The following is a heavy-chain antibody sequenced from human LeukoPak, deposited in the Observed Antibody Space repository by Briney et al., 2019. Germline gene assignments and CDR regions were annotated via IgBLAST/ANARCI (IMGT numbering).Heavy chain of an antibody. J-gene: IGHJ6*02. Sequence: GGSLRLSCAASGFTVSSNYMSWVRQAPGKGLEWVSVIYSGGSTYYADSVKGRFTISRDNSKNTLYLQMNSLRAEDTAVYYCARENGDYPYYYGMDVWGQGTTVTVSS. V-gene: IGHV3-66*01. CDR3: ARENGDYPYYYGMDV. CDR1: GFTVSSNY. CDR2: IYSGGST. D-gene: IGHD4-17*01.